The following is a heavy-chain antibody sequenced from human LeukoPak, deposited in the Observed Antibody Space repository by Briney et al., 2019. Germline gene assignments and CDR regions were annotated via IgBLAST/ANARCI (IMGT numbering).Heavy chain of an antibody. J-gene: IGHJ4*02. D-gene: IGHD6-13*01. CDR3: ASYSNSWYYFDY. V-gene: IGHV4-59*01. Sequence: SETLSLTCTVSGGSITSYYWSWIRQPPGKGLEWIGYMYYSGNSYYNPSLKSRVTISVDTSKDQFSLKLSSMTAADTAVYYCASYSNSWYYFDYWGQGTLVTVSS. CDR2: MYYSGNS. CDR1: GGSITSYY.